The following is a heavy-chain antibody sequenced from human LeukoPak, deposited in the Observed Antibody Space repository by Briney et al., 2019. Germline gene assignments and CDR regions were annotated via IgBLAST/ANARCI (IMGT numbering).Heavy chain of an antibody. Sequence: PGGSLRLSCAASGFTFSSYWMSWVRQAPGKGLEWVANIKQEGREKYYVDSLKGRFTFSRDNDKNLLYLQMNSLRDEHTGVFYCARSVYYYDSSGYDFTAFDIWGQGTMVTVSS. D-gene: IGHD3-22*01. CDR2: IKQEGREK. J-gene: IGHJ3*02. V-gene: IGHV3-7*01. CDR1: GFTFSSYW. CDR3: ARSVYYYDSSGYDFTAFDI.